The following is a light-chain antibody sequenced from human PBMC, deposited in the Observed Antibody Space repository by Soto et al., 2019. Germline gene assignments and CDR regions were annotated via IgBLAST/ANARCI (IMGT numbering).Light chain of an antibody. CDR2: GAS. CDR3: QQYGSSALT. Sequence: EIVLTQSPGTLSLSPGERANLSCRASQSVSSSYVAWYQQKPGQAPRLLIYGASSRATGIPDRFSGSGSGTDFTLTIRRLEHEDFAVYYCQQYGSSALTFGGGTKVDLK. V-gene: IGKV3-20*01. J-gene: IGKJ4*01. CDR1: QSVSSSY.